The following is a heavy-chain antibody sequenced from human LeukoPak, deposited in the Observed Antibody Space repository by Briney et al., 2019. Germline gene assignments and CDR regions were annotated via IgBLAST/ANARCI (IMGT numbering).Heavy chain of an antibody. Sequence: GGSLRLSCAASGFTFSNYAMNWIRQAPGKGLEWVSGIGDSGDNTCYADSVKGRFTISRDNSKNTLYLQMASLRAEDTAVYYCAKEGYYYGGSGYYLFEYWGQGTLVTVSS. CDR3: AKEGYYYGGSGYYLFEY. CDR1: GFTFSNYA. V-gene: IGHV3-23*01. J-gene: IGHJ4*02. D-gene: IGHD3-22*01. CDR2: IGDSGDNT.